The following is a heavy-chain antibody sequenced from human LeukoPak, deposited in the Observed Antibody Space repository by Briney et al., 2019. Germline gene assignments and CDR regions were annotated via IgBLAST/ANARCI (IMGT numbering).Heavy chain of an antibody. Sequence: ASVKVSCKASGGTFSSYTISWVRQAPGQGLEWMGRIIPILGIANYAQKFQGRVTITADKSTSTAYMEPSSLRSEDTAVYYCARVPPRTTVTTPRDYYGMDVWGQGTTVTVSS. CDR3: ARVPPRTTVTTPRDYYGMDV. CDR1: GGTFSSYT. D-gene: IGHD4-17*01. CDR2: IIPILGIA. V-gene: IGHV1-69*02. J-gene: IGHJ6*02.